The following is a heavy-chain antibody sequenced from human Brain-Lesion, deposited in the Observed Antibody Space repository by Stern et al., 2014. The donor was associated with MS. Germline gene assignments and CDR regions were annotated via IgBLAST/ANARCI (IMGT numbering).Heavy chain of an antibody. Sequence: VQLVESGGGVVQPGRSRRLSCAASGFTFSSYDLHWVRQGPGKGLEWVESISYDGSNKYYADSVKGRFTISRDNSKNTLFLQMNSLRTEDTAVYYCAKNPGGFTIDWGQGTLVTVSS. CDR2: ISYDGSNK. V-gene: IGHV3-30*18. CDR3: AKNPGGFTID. J-gene: IGHJ4*02. D-gene: IGHD3-3*01. CDR1: GFTFSSYD.